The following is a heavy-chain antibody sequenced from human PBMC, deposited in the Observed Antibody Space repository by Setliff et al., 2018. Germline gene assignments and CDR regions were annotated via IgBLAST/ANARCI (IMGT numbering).Heavy chain of an antibody. CDR1: GYTFTSYG. V-gene: IGHV7-4-1*02. CDR3: ASSGYDVGGAFDI. D-gene: IGHD5-12*01. J-gene: IGHJ3*02. Sequence: ASVKVSCKASGYTFTSYGFSWVRQAPGQGLEWMGWINTNTGNPTYAQGFTGRFVFSLDTSVSTAYLQISSLKAEDTAVYYCASSGYDVGGAFDIWGQGTMVTVSS. CDR2: INTNTGNP.